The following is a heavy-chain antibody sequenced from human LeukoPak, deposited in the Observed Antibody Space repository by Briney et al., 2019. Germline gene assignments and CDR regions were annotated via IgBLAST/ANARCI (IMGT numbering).Heavy chain of an antibody. CDR3: ARHYYGSGSYHH. D-gene: IGHD3-10*01. J-gene: IGHJ5*02. CDR1: GGSISSSTYY. Sequence: SETLSLTCTVSGGSISSSTYYWSWIRQPPGKGLEWIGEINHSGSTNYNPSLKSRVTISVDTSKNQFSLKLSSVTAADTAVYYCARHYYGSGSYHHWGQGTLVTVSS. V-gene: IGHV4-39*01. CDR2: INHSGST.